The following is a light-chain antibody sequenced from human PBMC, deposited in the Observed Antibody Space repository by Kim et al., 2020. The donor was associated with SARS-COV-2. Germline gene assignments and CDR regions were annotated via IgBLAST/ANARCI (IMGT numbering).Light chain of an antibody. CDR3: NSRDSNDNVV. CDR2: GKS. J-gene: IGLJ2*01. Sequence: VGLGQTVRNTCQGDSLRSYYATWYQQEPGQDPILVIYGKSNRPSGIPDRFSGSSSGNTASLTITGTQAGDEADYYCNSRDSNDNVVFGGGTQLTVL. V-gene: IGLV3-19*01. CDR1: SLRSYY.